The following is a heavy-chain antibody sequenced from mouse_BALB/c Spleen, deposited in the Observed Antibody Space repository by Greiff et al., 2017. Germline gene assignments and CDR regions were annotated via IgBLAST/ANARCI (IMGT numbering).Heavy chain of an antibody. CDR3: ARPGDYYRAWFAY. Sequence: EVKLMESGGGLVQPGGSLKLSCAASGFDFSRYWMSWVRQAPGKGLEWIGEINPDSSTINYTPSLKDKFIISRDNAKNTLYLQMSKVRSEDTALYYCARPGDYYRAWFAYWGQGTLVTVSA. D-gene: IGHD2-14*01. CDR2: INPDSSTI. V-gene: IGHV4-1*02. CDR1: GFDFSRYW. J-gene: IGHJ3*01.